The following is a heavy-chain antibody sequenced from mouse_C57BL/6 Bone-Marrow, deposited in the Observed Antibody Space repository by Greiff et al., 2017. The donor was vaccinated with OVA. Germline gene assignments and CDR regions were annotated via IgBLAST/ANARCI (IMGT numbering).Heavy chain of an antibody. J-gene: IGHJ3*01. CDR1: GFNIKNTY. CDR3: ASPLNWDEGAWFAY. CDR2: IDPANGNT. Sequence: EVKLQESVAELVRPGASVKLSCTASGFNIKNTYMHWVKQRPEQGLEWIGRIDPANGNTKYAPKFQGKATITADPSSNTAYLQLSSLTSEDTAIYYCASPLNWDEGAWFAYWGQGTLVTVSA. D-gene: IGHD4-1*01. V-gene: IGHV14-3*01.